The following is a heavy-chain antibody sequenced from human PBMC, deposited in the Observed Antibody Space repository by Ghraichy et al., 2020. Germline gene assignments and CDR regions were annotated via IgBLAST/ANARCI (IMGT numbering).Heavy chain of an antibody. J-gene: IGHJ6*02. Sequence: SETLSLTCTVSGGSISSSSYYWGWIRQPPGKGLEWIGSIYYSGSTYYNPSLKSRVTISVDTSKNQFSLKLSSVTAADTAVYYCARRYGGVLYYYYGMDVWGQGTTVTVSS. D-gene: IGHD4-23*01. CDR3: ARRYGGVLYYYYGMDV. CDR2: IYYSGST. CDR1: GGSISSSSYY. V-gene: IGHV4-39*01.